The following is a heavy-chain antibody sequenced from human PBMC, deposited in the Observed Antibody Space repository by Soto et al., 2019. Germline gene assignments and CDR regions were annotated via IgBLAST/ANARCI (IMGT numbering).Heavy chain of an antibody. CDR3: AIRGIAAAGTDDRWFDT. V-gene: IGHV1-69*12. D-gene: IGHD6-13*01. CDR1: GGSITKYG. Sequence: QVHLVQSGAEVKEPGSSVKVSCKASGGSITKYGISWVRQAPGKGLEWMGGIIPIFGSESYAQKLRGRVTMTADESTNTAYVELRGLRSEDTAVYYCAIRGIAAAGTDDRWFDTWGQGTLVTVSS. J-gene: IGHJ5*02. CDR2: IIPIFGSE.